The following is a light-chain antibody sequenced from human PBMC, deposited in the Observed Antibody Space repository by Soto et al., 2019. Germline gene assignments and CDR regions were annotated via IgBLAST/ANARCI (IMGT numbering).Light chain of an antibody. J-gene: IGKJ1*01. Sequence: ENVFTQSPGTLSLSPGERATLSCRGSQSITGSYLAWYQQTPGQAPRLLIDGASSRATGIPDRFSGSGSGTDFTLTISSLQPEDFATYYCLQHNTYPRTFGQGTKVDIK. CDR2: GAS. CDR3: LQHNTYPRT. CDR1: QSITGSY. V-gene: IGKV3-20*01.